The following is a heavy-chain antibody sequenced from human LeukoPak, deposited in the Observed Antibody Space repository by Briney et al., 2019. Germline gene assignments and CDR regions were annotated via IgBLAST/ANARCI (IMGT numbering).Heavy chain of an antibody. CDR2: IYHSGST. D-gene: IGHD5-24*01. V-gene: IGHV4-31*03. Sequence: SETLSLTCIVSGGSISSGGYYWSWIRQHPGKGLEWIRYIYHSGSTNYNPPLKSRVTISIDTSKNQFALKMSSVTAADTAVYYCARLGDGYTSNSPDAFDIWGQGTMVTVSS. CDR3: ARLGDGYTSNSPDAFDI. J-gene: IGHJ3*02. CDR1: GGSISSGGYY.